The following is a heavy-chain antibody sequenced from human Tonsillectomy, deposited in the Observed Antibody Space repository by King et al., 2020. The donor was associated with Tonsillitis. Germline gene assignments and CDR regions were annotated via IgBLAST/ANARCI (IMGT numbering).Heavy chain of an antibody. J-gene: IGHJ5*02. V-gene: IGHV1-2*02. Sequence: QLVQSGAEVKKPGASVKVSCKASGYTFTGYYMHLVRQAPGQGLEWMGWINPNSGGTNYAQKFQGRVTMTRDTSISTAYMELSRLRSDDTAVDYCARVPEGCGELYWFDPWGQGTLVTVSS. CDR2: INPNSGGT. D-gene: IGHD3-10*01. CDR3: ARVPEGCGELYWFDP. CDR1: GYTFTGYY.